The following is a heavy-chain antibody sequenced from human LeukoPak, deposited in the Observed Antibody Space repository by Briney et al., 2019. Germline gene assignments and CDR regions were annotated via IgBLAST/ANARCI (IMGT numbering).Heavy chain of an antibody. J-gene: IGHJ4*02. CDR1: XFTFXXXS. Sequence: RLXXAXXXFTFXXXSMXXXRXXXXXXXECVSYISSSSSTIYYADSVKGRFTISRDNAKNSLYLQMNSLRAEDTAVYYCARDYGSLRYWGQGTLVTVSS. D-gene: IGHD3-10*01. CDR2: ISSSSSTI. CDR3: ARDYGSLRY. V-gene: IGHV3-48*04.